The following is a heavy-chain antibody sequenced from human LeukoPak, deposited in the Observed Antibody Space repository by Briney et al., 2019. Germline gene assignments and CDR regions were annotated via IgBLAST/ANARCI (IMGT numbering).Heavy chain of an antibody. CDR2: ISGDGGST. CDR3: AKEGIAVAGGAFDI. V-gene: IGHV3-43*02. D-gene: IGHD6-19*01. J-gene: IGHJ3*02. CDR1: GFTFDDYA. Sequence: PGGSLRLSCAASGFTFDDYAMHWVRHAPGKGLEWVSLISGDGGSTYYADSVKGRFTISRDNSKNSLYLQMNSLRTEDTALYYSAKEGIAVAGGAFDIWGQGTMVTVSS.